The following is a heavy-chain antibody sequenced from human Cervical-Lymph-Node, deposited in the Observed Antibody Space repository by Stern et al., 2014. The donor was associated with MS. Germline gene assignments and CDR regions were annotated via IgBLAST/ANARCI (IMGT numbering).Heavy chain of an antibody. Sequence: VQLVESGTGLVKPSETLSLTCTVSGGPVSSSSHYWSWLRQPPRRRLDWLGHIHYSGRTNYNPALKSRLTISLDESKNHFSLELKAVTAADTAVYYCARDFGSLDHWGQGTLVTVSS. J-gene: IGHJ4*02. V-gene: IGHV4-61*01. CDR1: GGPVSSSSHY. CDR3: ARDFGSLDH. D-gene: IGHD3-16*01. CDR2: IHYSGRT.